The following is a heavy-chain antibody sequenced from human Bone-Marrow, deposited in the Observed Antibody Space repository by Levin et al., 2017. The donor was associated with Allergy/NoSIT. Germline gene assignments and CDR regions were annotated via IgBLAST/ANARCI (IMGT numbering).Heavy chain of an antibody. CDR1: GGSVTYYY. CDR3: ARLTVAGTLGYFDY. D-gene: IGHD6-19*01. J-gene: IGHJ4*02. Sequence: SETLSLTCTVSGGSVTYYYWSWIRQPPGKGLEWIGHIYYSGSTNYSPSLKSRVTISVDTSKNLSSLKLNSVTAADTAVYYCARLTVAGTLGYFDYWGQGTLVTVSS. CDR2: IYYSGST. V-gene: IGHV4-59*08.